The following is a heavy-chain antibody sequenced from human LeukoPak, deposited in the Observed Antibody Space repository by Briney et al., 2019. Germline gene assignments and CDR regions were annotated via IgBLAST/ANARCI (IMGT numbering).Heavy chain of an antibody. CDR2: IWNDGTNK. Sequence: GGSLRLSCAASGLTFSSYGMHWVRQAPGKGLEWVAVIWNDGTNKYYADSVKGRFTISRDNSKNTLYLQMNSLRAEDTAVYYCARDLYADYVWGSFDYWGQGTLVTVSS. D-gene: IGHD3-16*01. CDR1: GLTFSSYG. J-gene: IGHJ4*02. CDR3: ARDLYADYVWGSFDY. V-gene: IGHV3-33*01.